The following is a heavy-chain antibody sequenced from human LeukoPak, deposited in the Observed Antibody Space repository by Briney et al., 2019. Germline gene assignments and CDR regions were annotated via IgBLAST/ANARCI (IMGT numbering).Heavy chain of an antibody. D-gene: IGHD3-10*01. J-gene: IGHJ4*02. Sequence: PGGSLRLSCAASGFTFSSYAMRWVRQAPGKGLEWVSAISGSGGSTYYADSVKGRFTISRDNSKNTLYLQMNSLRAEDTAVYYCAKVAHMVRGPSLVNYWGQGTLVTVSS. CDR1: GFTFSSYA. CDR2: ISGSGGST. V-gene: IGHV3-23*01. CDR3: AKVAHMVRGPSLVNY.